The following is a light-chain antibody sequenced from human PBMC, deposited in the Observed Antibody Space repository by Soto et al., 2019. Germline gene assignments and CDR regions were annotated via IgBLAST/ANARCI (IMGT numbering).Light chain of an antibody. CDR3: CSYAGSNTFV. J-gene: IGLJ1*01. V-gene: IGLV2-23*01. CDR1: SSDVGSYNL. Sequence: QSVLTQPASVPGSPGQSITISCTGTSSDVGSYNLVSWYQHHPGKAPKLMIYEGSKRPSGVSNRFSGSKSGNTASLTISGLQAEDEADYFCCSYAGSNTFVFGTGTKVTVL. CDR2: EGS.